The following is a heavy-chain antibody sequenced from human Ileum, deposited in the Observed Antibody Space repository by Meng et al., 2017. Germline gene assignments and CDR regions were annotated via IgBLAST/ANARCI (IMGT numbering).Heavy chain of an antibody. CDR3: ARAQGWTRLDTFDI. D-gene: IGHD1-1*01. Sequence: SETLSLTCTVSGGSISIPNYYWGWVRQTPGKGLEWIGSIYYSGITYFNPSLKSRVDMSVGTSKNQFSLKLFYVTAAYTAAYYCARAQGWTRLDTFDIWGQGTTVTVSS. J-gene: IGHJ3*02. CDR2: IYYSGIT. CDR1: GGSISIPNYY. V-gene: IGHV4-39*07.